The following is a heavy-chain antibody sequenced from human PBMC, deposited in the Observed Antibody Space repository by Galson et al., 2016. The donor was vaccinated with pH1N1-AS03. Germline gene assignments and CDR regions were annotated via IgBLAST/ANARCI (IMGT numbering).Heavy chain of an antibody. J-gene: IGHJ5*02. V-gene: IGHV4-61*01. D-gene: IGHD6-6*01. CDR1: GGSVSSGSYY. CDR2: IYYSGST. Sequence: ETLSLTCTISGGSVSSGSYYWSWIRQPPGKGLEWIGYIYYSGSTNYNPSLKSRVTISVDTSKNQFSLKLSSVTAADTAVYHCAREQLDNWFDPWGQGTLVTVSS. CDR3: AREQLDNWFDP.